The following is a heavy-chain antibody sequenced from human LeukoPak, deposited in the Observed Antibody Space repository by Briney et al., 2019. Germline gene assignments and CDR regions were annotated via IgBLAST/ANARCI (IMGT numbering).Heavy chain of an antibody. Sequence: GGSLRLSCAASGFTFDDCAMHWVRQAPGKGLEWVSGISWNSGSIGYADSVKGRFTISRDNAKNSLYLQMNSLRAEDTALYYCAKDGYSYDLGGWFDPWGQGTLVTVSS. CDR2: ISWNSGSI. V-gene: IGHV3-9*01. CDR3: AKDGYSYDLGGWFDP. J-gene: IGHJ5*02. CDR1: GFTFDDCA. D-gene: IGHD5-18*01.